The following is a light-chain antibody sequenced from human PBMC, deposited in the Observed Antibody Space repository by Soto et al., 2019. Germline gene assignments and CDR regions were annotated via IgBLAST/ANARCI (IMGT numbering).Light chain of an antibody. CDR2: QVS. V-gene: IGLV2-14*01. J-gene: IGLJ3*02. CDR1: TSDIASCNY. Sequence: QSALAQSASVSGSPGQSVTISCTGTTSDIASCNYVSWYQQHPGKAPKLIIYQVSRRPSGVSSRFSASKSGNTASLTISGLQSEDEADYFWSSCTTITTLVFGGGTKLTVL. CDR3: SSCTTITTLV.